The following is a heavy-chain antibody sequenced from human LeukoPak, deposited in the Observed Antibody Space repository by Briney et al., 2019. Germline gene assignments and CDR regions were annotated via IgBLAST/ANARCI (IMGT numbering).Heavy chain of an antibody. V-gene: IGHV3-30*04. D-gene: IGHD2-21*02. Sequence: GGSLRLSCAASGFTFSSYAMHWVRQAPGKGLEWVAVISYDGSNKYYADSVKGQFTISRDNSKNTLYLQMNSLRAEDTAVYYCARAPGVTYFDYWGQGTLVTVSS. CDR1: GFTFSSYA. CDR3: ARAPGVTYFDY. CDR2: ISYDGSNK. J-gene: IGHJ4*02.